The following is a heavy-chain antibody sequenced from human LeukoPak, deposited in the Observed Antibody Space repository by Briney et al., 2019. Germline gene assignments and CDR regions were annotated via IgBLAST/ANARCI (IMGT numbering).Heavy chain of an antibody. CDR2: ISSSSSYI. CDR1: GFTFSSYS. CDR3: AREIAVAGTPNWFDP. V-gene: IGHV3-21*01. D-gene: IGHD6-19*01. J-gene: IGHJ5*02. Sequence: PGGSLRLSCAASGFTFSSYSMNWVRQAPEKGLEWVSSISSSSSYIYYADPVKGRFTISRDNAKNSLYLQMNSLRAEDTAVYYCAREIAVAGTPNWFDPWGQGTLVTVSS.